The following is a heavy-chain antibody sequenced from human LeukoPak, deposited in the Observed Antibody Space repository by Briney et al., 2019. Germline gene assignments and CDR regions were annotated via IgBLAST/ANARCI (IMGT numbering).Heavy chain of an antibody. CDR3: TRGRRSSNVHDAFDI. CDR2: IDYSGST. Sequence: SEALSLTCTVSGGSIGTYYWTWIRQPPGEGLEWIGYIDYSGSTKFNPSLKSRVTMSIDTSKNQFSLRLSSVTAADTAVYYCTRGRRSSNVHDAFDIWGQGTMVTVSS. D-gene: IGHD3-10*02. CDR1: GGSIGTYY. J-gene: IGHJ3*02. V-gene: IGHV4-59*01.